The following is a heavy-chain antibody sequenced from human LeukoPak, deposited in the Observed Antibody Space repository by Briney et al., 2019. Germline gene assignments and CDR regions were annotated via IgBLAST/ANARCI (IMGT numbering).Heavy chain of an antibody. D-gene: IGHD3-22*01. J-gene: IGHJ4*02. CDR1: GFTFSGSA. CDR2: IRSKANSYAT. V-gene: IGHV3-73*01. CDR3: TSPYYYDRSGYYSHNDY. Sequence: GGSLRLSCAASGFTFSGSAMHWVRQASGKGLEWVGRIRSKANSYATAYAASVKGRFTISRDDSKNTAYLQMNSLKTEDTAVYYCTSPYYYDRSGYYSHNDYWGQGTLVTVSS.